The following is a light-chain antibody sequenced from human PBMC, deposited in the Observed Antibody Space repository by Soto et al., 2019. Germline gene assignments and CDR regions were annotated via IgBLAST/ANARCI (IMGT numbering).Light chain of an antibody. CDR2: DVS. CDR3: SSYTGSSTSDV. CDR1: SIDVGAYNY. J-gene: IGLJ1*01. V-gene: IGLV2-14*03. Sequence: QSALTQPASVSGSPGQSITISCTGTSIDVGAYNYVSWYQQHPGKAPKLMIYDVSYRPSGVSDRFSGSKSGNTASLTISGLQAEDEGDYYCSSYTGSSTSDVFGNGTKVTVL.